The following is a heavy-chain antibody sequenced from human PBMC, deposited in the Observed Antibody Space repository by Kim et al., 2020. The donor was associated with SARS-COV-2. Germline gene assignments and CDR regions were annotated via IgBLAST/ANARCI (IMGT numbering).Heavy chain of an antibody. J-gene: IGHJ4*02. Sequence: GGSLRLSCAASGFTFSNYCIHWVRQAPGKGLEWVAAIKGDGSARYYLPSLRGLFTISRDNASNSVYLQMNFVRADDTAVYYCASCGITTPSGDSWGQGTL. V-gene: IGHV3-7*01. D-gene: IGHD2-21*01. CDR1: GFTFSNYC. CDR3: ASCGITTPSGDS. CDR2: IKGDGSAR.